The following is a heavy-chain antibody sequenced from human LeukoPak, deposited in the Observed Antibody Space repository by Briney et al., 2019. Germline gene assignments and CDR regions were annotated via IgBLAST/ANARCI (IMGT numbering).Heavy chain of an antibody. Sequence: GGSLRLSCAGSGFTFKSHWMHWVRQAPGKGLEWVAFIRYDGSNKYYADSVKGRFTISRGNSKNTLYLQMNSLRAEDTAVYYCTRVRRNVDTAMPEGSDLWGQGTLVTVSS. J-gene: IGHJ5*02. CDR3: TRVRRNVDTAMPEGSDL. CDR1: GFTFKSHW. V-gene: IGHV3-30*02. D-gene: IGHD5-18*01. CDR2: IRYDGSNK.